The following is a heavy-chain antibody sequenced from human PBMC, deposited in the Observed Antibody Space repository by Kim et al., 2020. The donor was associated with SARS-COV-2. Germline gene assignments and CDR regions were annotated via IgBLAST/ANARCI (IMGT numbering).Heavy chain of an antibody. J-gene: IGHJ4*01. V-gene: IGHV3-23*01. CDR3: GTNGGAAGWTFFTYDY. Sequence: GGSLRLSCAASGFTFSSYAMHWVRQAPGKGLEGVAAISCGGGCTYYADSGKGRLFISRSNYKNTLYLQINNLRAKDTTAYYYGTNGGAAGWTFFTYDY. CDR2: ISCGGGCT. CDR1: GFTFSSYA. D-gene: IGHD3-16*01.